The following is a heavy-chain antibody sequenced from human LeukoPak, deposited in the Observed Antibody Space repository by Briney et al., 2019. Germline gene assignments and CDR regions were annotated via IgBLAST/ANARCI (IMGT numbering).Heavy chain of an antibody. CDR2: IYYSGST. Sequence: SETLSLTCAVSGYSISSGYNWSWIRQPPGKGLEWIGYIYYSGSTNYNPSLKSRVTISVATSKNQFSLKLSSVTAADTAVYYCARDNSGWLVNFDYWGQGTLVTVSS. CDR3: ARDNSGWLVNFDY. CDR1: GYSISSGYN. D-gene: IGHD6-19*01. J-gene: IGHJ4*02. V-gene: IGHV4-61*01.